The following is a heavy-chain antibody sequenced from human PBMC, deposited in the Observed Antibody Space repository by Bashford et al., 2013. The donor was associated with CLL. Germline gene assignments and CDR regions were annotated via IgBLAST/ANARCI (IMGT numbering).Heavy chain of an antibody. Sequence: SETLSLTCTVSDGSISSSSYYWGWIRQPPRGGGRSGWGVFAYRGTTYYNPSLESRVSIFHRRVQEPVLPLHLRSVTAADTSLYYCLYYYYDYAVDVWGLGTTVTVSS. CDR1: DGSISSSSYY. D-gene: IGHD2-8*01. J-gene: IGHJ6*02. CDR3: LYYYYDYAVDV. V-gene: IGHV4-39*01. CDR2: FAYRGTT.